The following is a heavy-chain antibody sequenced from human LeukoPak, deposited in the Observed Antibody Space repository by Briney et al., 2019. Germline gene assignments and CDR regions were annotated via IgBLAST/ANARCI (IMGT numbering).Heavy chain of an antibody. CDR1: GFTFSNYG. J-gene: IGHJ4*02. Sequence: PGGSLRLSCAASGFTFSNYGMHWVRQAPGKGLEWVAFIRYDGSNKYYADSVKGRFTISRDNSKNTLYLQMNSPRAEDTAVYYCARYDSSGYYFDYWGQGTLVTVSS. V-gene: IGHV3-30*02. CDR2: IRYDGSNK. CDR3: ARYDSSGYYFDY. D-gene: IGHD3-22*01.